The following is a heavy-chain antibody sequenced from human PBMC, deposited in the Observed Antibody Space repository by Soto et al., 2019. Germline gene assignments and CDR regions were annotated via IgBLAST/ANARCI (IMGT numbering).Heavy chain of an antibody. CDR1: GGSISSGGYY. J-gene: IGHJ4*02. Sequence: QVQLQESGPGLVKPSQTLSLTCTVSGGSISSGGYYWSWIRQHPGKGLEWIGNIYCSGSTYYNPSLKSRVTISVDTSKNEFSLQLSSVTAADTAVDYGVRWFGELMFDYWGQGTLVTVSS. D-gene: IGHD3-10*01. CDR3: VRWFGELMFDY. CDR2: IYCSGST. V-gene: IGHV4-31*03.